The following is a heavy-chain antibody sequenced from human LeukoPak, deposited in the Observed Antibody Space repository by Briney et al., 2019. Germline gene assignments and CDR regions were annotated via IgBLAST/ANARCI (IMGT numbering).Heavy chain of an antibody. CDR2: VFYSGTT. V-gene: IGHV4-59*08. D-gene: IGHD3-3*01. Sequence: PSQTLCLTSTVSGASISSHYWTWILQSPGHRLQCIGYVFYSGTTSYSPSLNSRVTISIDTSKNQFSLKLSSVTAAATAVYFCARHVGFFDAFDIWGQGTMVTVSS. CDR3: ARHVGFFDAFDI. CDR1: GASISSHY. J-gene: IGHJ3*02.